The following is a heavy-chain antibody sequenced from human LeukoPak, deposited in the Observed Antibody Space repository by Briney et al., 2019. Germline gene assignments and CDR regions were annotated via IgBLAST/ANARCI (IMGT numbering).Heavy chain of an antibody. J-gene: IGHJ5*02. Sequence: GESLKISCKGSGYSFNDHWIGWVRQMPGKGLEWMGIIYPGDSDTKYSPSFQGQVTISADKSITTAYLQWSSLKASDTAMYYCARPGRAGEVDWFDPWGQGTLVTVSS. D-gene: IGHD1-14*01. CDR2: IYPGDSDT. CDR1: GYSFNDHW. V-gene: IGHV5-51*01. CDR3: ARPGRAGEVDWFDP.